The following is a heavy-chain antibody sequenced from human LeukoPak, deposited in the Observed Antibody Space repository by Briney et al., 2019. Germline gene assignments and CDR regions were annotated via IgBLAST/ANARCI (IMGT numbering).Heavy chain of an antibody. CDR1: GYTFTSYY. Sequence: ASVKVSCKASGYTFTSYYMHWVRQAPGQGLEWMGIINPSGGSTSYAQKFQGRVTMTRDTSTSTVYMELSSLRSEDTAVYYCARELRVGAAAGHCDYWGQGTLVTVSS. J-gene: IGHJ4*02. D-gene: IGHD6-13*01. V-gene: IGHV1-46*01. CDR2: INPSGGST. CDR3: ARELRVGAAAGHCDY.